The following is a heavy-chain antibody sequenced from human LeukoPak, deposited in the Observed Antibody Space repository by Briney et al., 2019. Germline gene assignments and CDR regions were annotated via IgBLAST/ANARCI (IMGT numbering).Heavy chain of an antibody. CDR2: IYYSGST. CDR1: GGSISSSSYY. D-gene: IGHD3-10*01. CDR3: ARHRLTYYYGSGSTGSLGYYFDY. J-gene: IGHJ4*02. Sequence: SETLSLTCTVSGGSISSSSYYWGWIRQPPGKGLEWIGSIYYSGSTYYNPSLKSRVTISVDTSKNQFSLKLTSLTAADTAVYYCARHRLTYYYGSGSTGSLGYYFDYWGQGTLVTVSS. V-gene: IGHV4-39*01.